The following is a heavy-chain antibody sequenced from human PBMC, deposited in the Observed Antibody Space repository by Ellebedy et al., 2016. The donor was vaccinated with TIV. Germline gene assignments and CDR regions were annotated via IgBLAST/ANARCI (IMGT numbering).Heavy chain of an antibody. D-gene: IGHD6-13*01. CDR1: GGSISPYY. CDR2: ISYSGST. Sequence: MPSETLSLTCTVSGGSISPYYWSWIRQPPGKGLEWIGYISYSGSTNDNPSLKSRVTISVETSKNQFSLRLSSVTAADTSVYYCARVVWQQPVSYAFDIWGQGTMVTVSS. J-gene: IGHJ3*02. CDR3: ARVVWQQPVSYAFDI. V-gene: IGHV4-59*01.